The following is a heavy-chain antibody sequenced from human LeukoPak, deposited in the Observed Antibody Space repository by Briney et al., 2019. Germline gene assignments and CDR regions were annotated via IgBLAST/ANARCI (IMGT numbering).Heavy chain of an antibody. CDR2: VRRDGSFT. CDR3: AAMPENWFDP. CDR1: GFTFSTYW. D-gene: IGHD1-14*01. V-gene: IGHV3-74*01. Sequence: GGSLRLSCAASGFTFSTYWMHWVRQVPGKGLEWVSRVRRDGSFTNYADSVKGRFTISRDNARNTLNLQMNSLRAEDTAVYYCAAMPENWFDPWGQGTLVTVSS. J-gene: IGHJ5*02.